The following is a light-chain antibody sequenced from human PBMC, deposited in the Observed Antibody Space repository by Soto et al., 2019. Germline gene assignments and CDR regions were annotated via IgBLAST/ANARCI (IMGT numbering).Light chain of an antibody. Sequence: EIQMTQSPSTLSASVGDRFTITCRASQSISSWLAWYQQKPGKAPKLLIYDASSLESGVPSRFSGSGSGTDFTLTISSLQPEDFATYYCQPFNNYPVTVGGGTQVEIK. J-gene: IGKJ4*01. V-gene: IGKV1-5*01. CDR2: DAS. CDR1: QSISSW. CDR3: QPFNNYPVT.